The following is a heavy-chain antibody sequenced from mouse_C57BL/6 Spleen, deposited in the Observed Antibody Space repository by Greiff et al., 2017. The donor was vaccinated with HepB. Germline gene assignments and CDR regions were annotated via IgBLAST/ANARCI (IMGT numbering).Heavy chain of an antibody. Sequence: EVKLVESGPGLVKPSQSLSLTCSVTGYSITSGYYWNWIRQFPGNKLEWMGYISYDGSNNYNPSLKNRISITRDTSKNQFFLKLNSVTTEDTATYYCASGSYVDYWGQGTTLTVSS. CDR1: GYSITSGYY. J-gene: IGHJ2*01. V-gene: IGHV3-6*01. CDR2: ISYDGSN. CDR3: ASGSYVDY. D-gene: IGHD4-1*01.